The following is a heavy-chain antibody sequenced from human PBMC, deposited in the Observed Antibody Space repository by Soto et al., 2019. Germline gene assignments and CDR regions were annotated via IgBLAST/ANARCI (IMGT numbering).Heavy chain of an antibody. V-gene: IGHV1-69*01. CDR2: IIPIFNTA. D-gene: IGHD4-17*01. CDR3: ARVRPTDYVGNYNNGMDV. CDR1: GGTLSNYA. Sequence: QVQLVQSGAEVKNPGSSVKVSCKASGGTLSNYAFTWVRQAPGQGLEWMGGIIPIFNTANYAQKFQARATITAEECTRTASMGVNSLRSEDTPVYYCARVRPTDYVGNYNNGMDVWGQGTTVTVSS. J-gene: IGHJ6*02.